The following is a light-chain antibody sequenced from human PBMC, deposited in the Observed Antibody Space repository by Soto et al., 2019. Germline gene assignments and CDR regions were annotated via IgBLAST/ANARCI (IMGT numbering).Light chain of an antibody. Sequence: DIQLTQSPSFLSASVGDRVTITCRASQGIWSYLAWYQQKPGRAPKLLIYAASTLQNGVPSRFSGSGSGTEFTLTISSLQPXDFXXXXXXXXXXYPWTFGQGTKVEIK. CDR3: XXXXXYPWT. CDR1: QGIWSY. V-gene: IGKV1-9*01. CDR2: AAS. J-gene: IGKJ1*01.